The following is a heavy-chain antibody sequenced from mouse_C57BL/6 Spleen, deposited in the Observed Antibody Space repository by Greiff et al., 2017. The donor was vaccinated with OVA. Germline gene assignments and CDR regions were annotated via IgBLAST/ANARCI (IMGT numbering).Heavy chain of an antibody. V-gene: IGHV5-17*01. CDR2: ISSGSSTI. J-gene: IGHJ2*01. D-gene: IGHD2-3*01. Sequence: DVKLVESGGGLVKPGGSLKLSCAASGFTFSDYGMHWVRQAPEKGLEWVAYISSGSSTIYYADTVKGRFTISRDNAKNTLFLQMTSLRSEDTAMYYCARPYDGYYDLDYWGQGTTLTVSS. CDR1: GFTFSDYG. CDR3: ARPYDGYYDLDY.